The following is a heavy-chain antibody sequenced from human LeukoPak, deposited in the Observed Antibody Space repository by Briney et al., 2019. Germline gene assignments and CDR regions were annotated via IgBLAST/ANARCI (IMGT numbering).Heavy chain of an antibody. D-gene: IGHD4-17*01. CDR3: ACRTTVTTSAFDI. CDR1: GDSVSSNSAA. Sequence: SQTLSLTCAISGDSVSSNSAAWHWIRQSPSRGLEWLGRTYYRSKWYNAYAVSVKSRITINPDTSKNQFSLQLNSVTPEDTAVYYCACRTTVTTSAFDIWGQGTMVTVSS. CDR2: TYYRSKWYN. V-gene: IGHV6-1*01. J-gene: IGHJ3*02.